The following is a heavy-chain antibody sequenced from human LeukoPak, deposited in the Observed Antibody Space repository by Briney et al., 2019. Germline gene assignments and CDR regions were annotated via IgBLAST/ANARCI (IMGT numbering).Heavy chain of an antibody. CDR1: GFTFSSYE. Sequence: GGSLRLSCAASGFTFSSYEMNWVRQAPGKGLEWVSYISSSGSTIYYADSVKGRFTISRDNSRNTLYLQMNSLRTDDTAVYYCARRWSFDDWGRGTLVTVSS. D-gene: IGHD6-13*01. J-gene: IGHJ4*02. CDR2: ISSSGSTI. CDR3: ARRWSFDD. V-gene: IGHV3-48*03.